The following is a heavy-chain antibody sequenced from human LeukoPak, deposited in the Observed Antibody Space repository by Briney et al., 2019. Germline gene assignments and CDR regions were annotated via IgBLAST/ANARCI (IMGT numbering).Heavy chain of an antibody. J-gene: IGHJ4*02. D-gene: IGHD2-2*01. V-gene: IGHV1-2*02. CDR3: ARRYCSSTSCYYFDY. CDR2: INPDSGGT. Sequence: GASVKVSCKASGYTFTGYYMHWVRQAPGQGLEWMGWINPDSGGTNNAQKFQGRVTMTRDTSITTAYMELSRLKSDDTAVYYCARRYCSSTSCYYFDYWGQGTLVTVSS. CDR1: GYTFTGYY.